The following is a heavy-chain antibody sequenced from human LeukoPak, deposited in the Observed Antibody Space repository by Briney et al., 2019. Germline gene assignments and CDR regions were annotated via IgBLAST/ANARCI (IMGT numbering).Heavy chain of an antibody. CDR1: GFTFSNYG. J-gene: IGHJ6*04. Sequence: GGSLRLSCAASGFTFSNYGMSWVRQAPRKGLEWVSAISGSGGSTHYADSVKGRFTISRDNAKNSLYLQMSSLRAEDTAVYYCAELGITMIGGVWGKGTTVTISS. D-gene: IGHD3-10*02. CDR2: ISGSGGST. CDR3: AELGITMIGGV. V-gene: IGHV3-23*01.